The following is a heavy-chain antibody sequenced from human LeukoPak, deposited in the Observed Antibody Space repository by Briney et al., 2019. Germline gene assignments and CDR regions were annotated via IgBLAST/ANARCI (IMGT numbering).Heavy chain of an antibody. J-gene: IGHJ5*02. Sequence: GGSLRLSCVGSGFTFSRYSLNWVRQAPGKGLEWVSYISTNSKTIKYADSVKGRFAISRDNAKDFLYLQMTSLRAEDTAVYYCASRTAGPSPYWFDPWGQGTLVTVSS. CDR3: ASRTAGPSPYWFDP. D-gene: IGHD6-13*01. V-gene: IGHV3-48*01. CDR2: ISTNSKTI. CDR1: GFTFSRYS.